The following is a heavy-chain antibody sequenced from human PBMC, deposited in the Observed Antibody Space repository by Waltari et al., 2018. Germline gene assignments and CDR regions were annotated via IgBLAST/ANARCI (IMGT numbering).Heavy chain of an antibody. V-gene: IGHV4-4*02. CDR1: GDSLASCDC. CDR3: ARDRGRGLYLDS. CDR2: VRGDWRT. D-gene: IGHD5-12*01. Sequence: QLQESAPRPAQPSGPSCLTCDVSGDSLASCDCWSLVRESPGKGLEWIGQVRGDWRTNYNPSFASRVTISLDTSRSRFFLKLTSATVADTAMYYCARDRGRGLYLDSWGQGTLVTVS. J-gene: IGHJ4*02.